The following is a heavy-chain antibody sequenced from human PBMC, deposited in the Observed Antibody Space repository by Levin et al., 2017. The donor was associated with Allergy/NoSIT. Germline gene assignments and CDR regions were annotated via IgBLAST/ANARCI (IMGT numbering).Heavy chain of an antibody. CDR2: MSGGGGST. D-gene: IGHD6-19*01. V-gene: IGHV3-23*01. J-gene: IGHJ4*02. CDR3: AKESGYSSGWIYY. CDR1: GFTFSDYA. Sequence: GESLKISCAASGFTFSDYAMSWVRQAPGKGLAWVSAMSGGGGSTYYADSVKGRFTISRDNSKNTLYLQMNSLRAEDTAVYYCAKESGYSSGWIYYWGQGTLVTVSS.